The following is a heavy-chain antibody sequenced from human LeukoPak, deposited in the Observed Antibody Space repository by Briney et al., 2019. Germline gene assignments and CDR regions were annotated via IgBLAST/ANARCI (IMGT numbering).Heavy chain of an antibody. CDR2: INPNSGGT. D-gene: IGHD2-2*01. J-gene: IGHJ4*02. Sequence: ASVKVSCKASGYTFTGYYMHWVRQAPGQGLEWMGRINPNSGGTNYAQKFQGRVTMTRDTSISTAYMELSRLRSDDTAVYYCARETPTAASLDYWGQGTLVTVPS. CDR3: ARETPTAASLDY. V-gene: IGHV1-2*06. CDR1: GYTFTGYY.